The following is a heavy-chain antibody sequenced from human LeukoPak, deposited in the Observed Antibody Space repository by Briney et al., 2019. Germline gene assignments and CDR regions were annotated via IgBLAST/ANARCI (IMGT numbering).Heavy chain of an antibody. J-gene: IGHJ6*02. CDR3: ARGITVVRGVIKGGMDV. CDR2: IIPIVGTA. CDR1: GGTFSTYYA. Sequence: ASVKVSCRASGGTFSTYYAISWVRQAPGQGLEWIGRIIPIVGTANYAQKFQGRVTMTADKSTGTVYMELSSLRSGDTAVYYCARGITVVRGVIKGGMDVWGQGTTVTVSS. D-gene: IGHD3-10*01. V-gene: IGHV1-69*04.